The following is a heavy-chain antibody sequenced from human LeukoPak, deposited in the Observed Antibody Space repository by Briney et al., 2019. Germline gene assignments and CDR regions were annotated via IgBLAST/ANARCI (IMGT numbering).Heavy chain of an antibody. CDR1: GLTVSSNY. Sequence: GGSLRLSCAASGLTVSSNYMNWVCQAPGKGLEWVSLIYPGGNTYYADSVKGRFTISRDNSKNTLYLQMNSLRADDTAVFYCARGQRAAASFDYWGQGTLVTVSS. CDR2: IYPGGNT. D-gene: IGHD6-13*01. V-gene: IGHV3-66*01. CDR3: ARGQRAAASFDY. J-gene: IGHJ4*02.